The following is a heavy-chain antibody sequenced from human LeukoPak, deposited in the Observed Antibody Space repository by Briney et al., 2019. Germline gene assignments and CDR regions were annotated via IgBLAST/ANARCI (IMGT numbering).Heavy chain of an antibody. CDR3: ARDAAYYYGSGSYRGGWFDP. CDR2: INPNSGGT. D-gene: IGHD3-10*01. CDR1: GYTFTGYD. V-gene: IGHV1-2*02. Sequence: ASVKVSCKASGYTFTGYDMTWVRQAPGQGLEWMGWINPNSGGTNYAQKFPGRVTMTMDTSISTAYMELRRLRSDDTAVYYCARDAAYYYGSGSYRGGWFDPWGQGTLVTVSS. J-gene: IGHJ5*02.